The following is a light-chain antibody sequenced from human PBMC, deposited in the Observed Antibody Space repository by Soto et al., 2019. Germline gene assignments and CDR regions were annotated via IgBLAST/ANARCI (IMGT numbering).Light chain of an antibody. V-gene: IGLV2-23*02. J-gene: IGLJ3*02. CDR2: EVN. CDR1: SSDVGSYNL. CDR3: CSYARSSTWV. Sequence: QSVLTQPASVSGSPGQSITISCTGTSSDVGSYNLVSWYQHHPGKAPKLMIYEVNKRPSVVSNRFSGSKSGNTASLTISGLQAEDEADYYCCSYARSSTWVFGGGTKLTVL.